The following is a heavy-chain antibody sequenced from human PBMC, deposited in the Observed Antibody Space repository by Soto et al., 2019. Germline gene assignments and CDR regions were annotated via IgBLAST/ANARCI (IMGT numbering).Heavy chain of an antibody. Sequence: ASAKASCKAFGYTFTGYSMHWARQAPGQGLEWMGWINPNSGGTNYAQKFQGWVTMTRDTSISTAYMELSRLRSDDTAVYYCARDFSGSSDDNWFDPWGQRTLVTVSS. CDR2: INPNSGGT. V-gene: IGHV1-2*04. CDR3: ARDFSGSSDDNWFDP. J-gene: IGHJ5*02. CDR1: GYTFTGYS. D-gene: IGHD5-12*01.